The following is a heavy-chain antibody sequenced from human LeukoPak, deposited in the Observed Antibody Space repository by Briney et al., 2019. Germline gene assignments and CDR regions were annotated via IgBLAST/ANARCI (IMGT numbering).Heavy chain of an antibody. CDR1: GGSFSRYY. J-gene: IGHJ4*02. Sequence: PSETLSLTCTVSGGSFSRYYWGWIRQPPGKGLEWIGSIYYSGSTYYNPSLKSRVTISVDTSKNQFSLKLSSVTAADTAVYYCARNRPGGTMVRGVMDYWGQGTLVTVSS. D-gene: IGHD3-10*01. V-gene: IGHV4-39*07. CDR2: IYYSGST. CDR3: ARNRPGGTMVRGVMDY.